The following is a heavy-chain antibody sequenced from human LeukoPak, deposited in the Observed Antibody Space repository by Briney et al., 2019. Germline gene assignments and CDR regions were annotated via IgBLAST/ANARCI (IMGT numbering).Heavy chain of an antibody. V-gene: IGHV3-23*01. CDR1: GFIFSSYG. CDR2: ISGSGSGGST. J-gene: IGHJ4*02. Sequence: GGSLRLSCAASGFIFSSYGMTWVRQAPGKGLEWVSSISGSGSGGSTYCADSVKGRFTISRDNSKNTLYLQMNSLRVEDAAVYYCAKATSVTTLFDYWGQGTLVTVSS. CDR3: AKATSVTTLFDY. D-gene: IGHD4-17*01.